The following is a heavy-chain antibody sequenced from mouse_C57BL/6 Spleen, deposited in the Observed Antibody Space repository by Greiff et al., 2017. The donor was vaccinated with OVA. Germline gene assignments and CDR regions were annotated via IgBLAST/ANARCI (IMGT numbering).Heavy chain of an antibody. D-gene: IGHD1-1*02. Sequence: EVMLVESGGGLVKPGGSLKLSCAASGFTFSDYGMHWVRQAPEKGLEWVAYISSGSSTIYYADTVKGRFTISRDNAKNTLFLQMTSLRSEDTAMYYCARGGREFAYWGQGTLVTVSA. CDR1: GFTFSDYG. V-gene: IGHV5-17*01. CDR2: ISSGSSTI. J-gene: IGHJ3*01. CDR3: ARGGREFAY.